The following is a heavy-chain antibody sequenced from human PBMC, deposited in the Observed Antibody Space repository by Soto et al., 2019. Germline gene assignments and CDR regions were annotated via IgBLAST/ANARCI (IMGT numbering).Heavy chain of an antibody. V-gene: IGHV4-4*02. CDR2: IYHTGNT. Sequence: TSETLSLTCTISGASISSTHYWTWVRQTPGKGLEWIGEIYHTGNTNYNPSLQSRVTLSLDKSKNQFSLRLESVTAADTAVYFCARYPMDDYFRGMDVWGQGTTVTVSS. CDR1: GASISSTHY. CDR3: ARYPMDDYFRGMDV. J-gene: IGHJ6*02.